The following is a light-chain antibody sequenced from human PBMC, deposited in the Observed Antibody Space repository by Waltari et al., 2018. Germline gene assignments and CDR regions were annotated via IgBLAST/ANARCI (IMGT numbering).Light chain of an antibody. CDR1: QSVGSN. J-gene: IGKJ3*01. V-gene: IGKV3-15*01. Sequence: EIVMTQSPATLSVSPGDRATLSCRASQSVGSNLAWYQQKPGQAPRLLIYAASTRATGIPARFSVSGSGTEFTLTISSLQSEDFAVYHCQQYYNWPPAFTFGPGTKVDIK. CDR3: QQYYNWPPAFT. CDR2: AAS.